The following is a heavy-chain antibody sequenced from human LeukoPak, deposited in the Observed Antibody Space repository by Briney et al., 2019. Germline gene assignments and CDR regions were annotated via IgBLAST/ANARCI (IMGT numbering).Heavy chain of an antibody. CDR1: GLTVSSNH. D-gene: IGHD6-19*01. CDR3: ARASQWLAFDN. Sequence: GGSLRLSCAASGLTVSSNHMSWVRQAPGKGLEWVSVIYNGDNTNYADSVKGRFTISRDNSKNTLFLQMNNLSAEDTAVYFCARASQWLAFDNWGQGSLVTVSS. J-gene: IGHJ4*02. CDR2: IYNGDNT. V-gene: IGHV3-66*01.